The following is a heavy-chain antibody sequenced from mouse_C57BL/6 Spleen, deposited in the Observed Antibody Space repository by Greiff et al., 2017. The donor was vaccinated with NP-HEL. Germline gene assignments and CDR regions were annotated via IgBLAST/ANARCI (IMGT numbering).Heavy chain of an antibody. Sequence: VQLQESGPELVKPGASVKLSCKASGYTFTSYDINWVKQRPGQGLEWIGWIYPRDGSTKYNEKFKGKATLTVDTSSSTAYMELHSLTSEDSAVYFCARPSHYYGSSSYAMDYWGQGTSVTVSS. CDR1: GYTFTSYD. CDR3: ARPSHYYGSSSYAMDY. CDR2: IYPRDGST. V-gene: IGHV1-85*01. D-gene: IGHD1-1*01. J-gene: IGHJ4*01.